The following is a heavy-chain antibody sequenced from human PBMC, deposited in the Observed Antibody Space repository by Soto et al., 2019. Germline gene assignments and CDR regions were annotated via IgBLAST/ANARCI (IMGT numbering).Heavy chain of an antibody. Sequence: QVQLVQSGAEVKKPGSSVKVSCKASGGTFSSYAISWVRQAPGQGLEWMGGIIPIFGTANYAQKFQGRVTITAGESTSTAYMELSSLRSEDTAVYYCARGRYGEWELLDWYFDLWGRGTLVTVSS. CDR2: IIPIFGTA. CDR1: GGTFSSYA. CDR3: ARGRYGEWELLDWYFDL. J-gene: IGHJ2*01. V-gene: IGHV1-69*01. D-gene: IGHD1-26*01.